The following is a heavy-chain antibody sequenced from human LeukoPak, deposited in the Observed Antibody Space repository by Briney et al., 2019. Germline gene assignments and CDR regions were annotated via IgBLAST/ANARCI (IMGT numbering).Heavy chain of an antibody. V-gene: IGHV3-74*01. Sequence: GGSLRLSCAASGFTFSSYWMHWVRHAPGKGLVCVSRINTDGSTTSYADSVKGRFTISRDNAKNTLYLQMNSLRAEDTAVYYCARLVAAAGFDYWGQGTLVTVSS. CDR1: GFTFSSYW. CDR3: ARLVAAAGFDY. D-gene: IGHD6-13*01. J-gene: IGHJ4*02. CDR2: INTDGSTT.